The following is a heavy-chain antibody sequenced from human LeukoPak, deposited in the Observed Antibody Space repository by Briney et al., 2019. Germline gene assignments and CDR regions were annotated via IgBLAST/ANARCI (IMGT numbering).Heavy chain of an antibody. CDR2: INHSGST. D-gene: IGHD2-2*01. V-gene: IGHV4-34*01. CDR1: GGSFSGYY. CDR3: ARFRNAGGSTSQDY. Sequence: PSETLSLTCAVYGGSFSGYYWSWIRQPPGKGLEWIGEINHSGSTNYNPSLKSRVTISVDTSKNQFSLKLSSVTAADTAVYYCARFRNAGGSTSQDYWGQGTLVTVSS. J-gene: IGHJ4*02.